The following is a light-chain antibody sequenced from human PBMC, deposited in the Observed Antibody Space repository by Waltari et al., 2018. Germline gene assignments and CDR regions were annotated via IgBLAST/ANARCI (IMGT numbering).Light chain of an antibody. V-gene: IGLV2-23*02. CDR1: STDIGSFGL. Sequence: QSALTQPASVSGSPGQSITISCTGTSTDIGSFGLVSWYQQHPGRAPPLIIYGVTRRPSETSDAFFGSKSGNTASLTISGLLAEDEADYYCSSYTSDTTHVVFGGGTKLTVL. J-gene: IGLJ2*01. CDR2: GVT. CDR3: SSYTSDTTHVV.